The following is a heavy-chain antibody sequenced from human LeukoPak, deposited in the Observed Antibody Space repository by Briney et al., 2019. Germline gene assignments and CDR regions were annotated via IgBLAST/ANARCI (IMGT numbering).Heavy chain of an antibody. CDR2: IKQDGSEK. J-gene: IGHJ3*02. Sequence: GGPLRLSWLASGFTFSSYWMTWVGRAPGKGLEGVANIKQDGSEKYYVDSVKGRFTISRDNAKNSLYLQMNSLRAEDTAVYYCARDESLGDFWSGYFDAFDIWGQGTMVTVSS. CDR1: GFTFSSYW. V-gene: IGHV3-7*01. D-gene: IGHD3-3*01. CDR3: ARDESLGDFWSGYFDAFDI.